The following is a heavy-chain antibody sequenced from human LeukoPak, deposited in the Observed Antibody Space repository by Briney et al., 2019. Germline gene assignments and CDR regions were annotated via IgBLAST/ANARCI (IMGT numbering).Heavy chain of an antibody. CDR1: GGSISSSNW. V-gene: IGHV4-4*02. Sequence: SETLSLTCAVSGGSISSSNWWSWVRQPPGKGLEWIASIYSGGNTFHNPSLKSRVTISLDTSKNQFSLKLTSVTAADTAVYYCARDQRSLFDVWGQGSLVIVSS. J-gene: IGHJ4*02. D-gene: IGHD1-26*01. CDR3: ARDQRSLFDV. CDR2: IYSGGNT.